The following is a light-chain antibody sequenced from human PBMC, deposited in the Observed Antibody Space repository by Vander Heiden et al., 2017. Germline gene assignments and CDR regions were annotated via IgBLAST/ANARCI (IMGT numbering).Light chain of an antibody. Sequence: DIVMTQSPSTLSASVGDRVTIICRASQNVSRWLSWFQQKPGKAPKVLIYKASTLKRGVPSRFSGSGSGTEFTLTISSLQPDDFATYYCQQYNTYPSITFGQGTRLDIK. V-gene: IGKV1-5*03. J-gene: IGKJ5*01. CDR2: KAS. CDR3: QQYNTYPSIT. CDR1: QNVSRW.